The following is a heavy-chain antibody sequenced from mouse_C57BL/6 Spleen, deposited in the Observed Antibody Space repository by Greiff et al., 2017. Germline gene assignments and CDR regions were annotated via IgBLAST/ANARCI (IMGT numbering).Heavy chain of an antibody. V-gene: IGHV1-82*01. CDR1: GYAFSSSW. Sequence: QVQLQQSGPELVKPGASVKISCKASGYAFSSSWMNWVKQRPGKGLEWIGRIYPGAGDTNYNGKFKGKATLTADKSSSTAYMQLSSLTSEDSAVYFCAPIHLLWQPGAMDYWGQGTSVTVAS. J-gene: IGHJ4*01. D-gene: IGHD2-1*01. CDR3: APIHLLWQPGAMDY. CDR2: IYPGAGDT.